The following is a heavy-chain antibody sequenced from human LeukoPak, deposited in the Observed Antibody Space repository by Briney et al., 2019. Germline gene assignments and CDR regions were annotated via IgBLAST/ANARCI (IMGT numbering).Heavy chain of an antibody. V-gene: IGHV4-34*01. CDR3: ARVRQQWLVRGNWFDP. Sequence: SETLSLTCAVYGGSLSGYYWSWIRQPPGKGLEWIGEINHSGSTNYNPSLKSRVTISVDTSKNQFSLKLSSVTAADTAVYYCARVRQQWLVRGNWFDPWGQGTLVTVSS. CDR1: GGSLSGYY. D-gene: IGHD6-19*01. J-gene: IGHJ5*02. CDR2: INHSGST.